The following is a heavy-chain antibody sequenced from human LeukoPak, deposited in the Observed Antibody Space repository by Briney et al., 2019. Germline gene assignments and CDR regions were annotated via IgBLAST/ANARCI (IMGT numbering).Heavy chain of an antibody. CDR1: DFTLSDYY. J-gene: IGHJ6*02. D-gene: IGHD6-13*01. CDR2: ISNSGSDI. CDR3: ARSYRATPGIVDV. Sequence: GGSLRLSCAASDFTLSDYYMTWIRQASGKGLEWLSYISNSGSDIYSADSVKGRFTISRDNAKNSLYLQMNSLRAEDTAVYFCARSYRATPGIVDVWGQGTTVTVSS. V-gene: IGHV3-11*01.